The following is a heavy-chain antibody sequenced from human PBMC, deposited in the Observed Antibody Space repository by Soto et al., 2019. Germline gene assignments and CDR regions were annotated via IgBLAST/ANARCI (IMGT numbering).Heavy chain of an antibody. CDR1: GFTFSGFY. D-gene: IGHD2-15*01. J-gene: IGHJ6*02. CDR2: IKPNTDDT. V-gene: IGHV1-2*02. Sequence: ASVKVSCKPSGFTFSGFYLHWVRQAPGRGLEWMGWIKPNTDDTGYAQKFQGRVTLTWDTSSSAGYMDLSRLRSDDTAVYYCARSPYSLGGDGQHYYYGMDLWGLGTTVTVSS. CDR3: ARSPYSLGGDGQHYYYGMDL.